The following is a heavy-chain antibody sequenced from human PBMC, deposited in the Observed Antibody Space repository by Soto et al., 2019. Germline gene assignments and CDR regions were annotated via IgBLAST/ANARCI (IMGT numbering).Heavy chain of an antibody. V-gene: IGHV4-39*07. CDR1: GGSISSSSYY. Sequence: SETLSLTCTVSGGSISSSSYYWGWIRQPPGTGLEWIGNIYHSGSPYYNPSLESRLTMSLDTSRNQFSLKLSSVTAADTAVYYCARVKATYNWFFDLWGHGTLVTVSS. J-gene: IGHJ2*01. CDR3: ARVKATYNWFFDL. D-gene: IGHD5-12*01. CDR2: IYHSGSP.